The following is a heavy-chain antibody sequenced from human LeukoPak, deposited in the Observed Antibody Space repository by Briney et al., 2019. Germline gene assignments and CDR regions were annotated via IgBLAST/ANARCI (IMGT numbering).Heavy chain of an antibody. CDR2: ISGSGGGT. V-gene: IGHV3-23*01. J-gene: IGHJ4*02. D-gene: IGHD1-26*01. CDR3: AKSSLPVGATVPSDY. CDR1: GFTFSSYA. Sequence: GGSLRLSCAASGFTFSSYAMSWVRQAPGKGLEWVSAISGSGGGTYYADSVKGRFTISRDNSKNTLYLQMNSLRAEDTAVYYCAKSSLPVGATVPSDYWGQGTLVTVSS.